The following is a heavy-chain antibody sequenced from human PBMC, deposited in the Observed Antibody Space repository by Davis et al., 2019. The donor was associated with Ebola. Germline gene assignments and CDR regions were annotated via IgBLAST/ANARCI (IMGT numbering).Heavy chain of an antibody. Sequence: GESLKISCAVSGFTFRSYTMNWVRQAPGKGLEWVSSISASGTIPDYADSVKGRFTISRDNAKNSVILQMNSLRAEDTALYYCARHRDGHNPFDSWGQGTLVTVSS. CDR3: ARHRDGHNPFDS. J-gene: IGHJ4*02. V-gene: IGHV3-21*06. CDR1: GFTFRSYT. D-gene: IGHD5-24*01. CDR2: ISASGTIP.